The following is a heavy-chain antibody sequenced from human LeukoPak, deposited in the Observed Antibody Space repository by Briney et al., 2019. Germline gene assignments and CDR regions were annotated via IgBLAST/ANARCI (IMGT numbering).Heavy chain of an antibody. CDR2: ISYDEKNK. Sequence: GGSLRLSCAASGFTFSSYAMHWVRQAPGKGLEWLAIISYDEKNKYYAESVKGRFTISRDISKNTLYLQMNILRPEDTAVYHCARDGSFYFDYWGQGTLVTVSS. D-gene: IGHD3-16*02. J-gene: IGHJ4*02. V-gene: IGHV3-30*04. CDR1: GFTFSSYA. CDR3: ARDGSFYFDY.